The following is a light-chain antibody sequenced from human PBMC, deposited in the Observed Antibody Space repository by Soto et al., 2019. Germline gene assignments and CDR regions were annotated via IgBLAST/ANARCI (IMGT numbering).Light chain of an antibody. Sequence: EILLTQCPATLSLSPGERVTLSCRASQSVDINLAWYQQKPGQAPRLLIYGASTRATDMPGRFSGRGAGAEFTLTISSLQSEDFAVYYCQQYRSWPRTFGQGTQVDSK. CDR2: GAS. CDR1: QSVDIN. V-gene: IGKV3-15*01. CDR3: QQYRSWPRT. J-gene: IGKJ1*01.